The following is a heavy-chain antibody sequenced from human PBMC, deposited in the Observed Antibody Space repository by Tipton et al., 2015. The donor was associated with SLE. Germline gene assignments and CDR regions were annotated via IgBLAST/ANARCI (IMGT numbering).Heavy chain of an antibody. CDR2: INHSGST. V-gene: IGHV4-34*01. D-gene: IGHD3-10*01. Sequence: LRLSCAVYGGSFSGYYWSWIRQPPGKGLEWIGEINHSGSTNYNPSLKSRVTISVDTSKNQFSLKLSSVTAADTAVYYCARGRAGWGGAYNWFDPWGQGTLGTVSS. J-gene: IGHJ5*02. CDR1: GGSFSGYY. CDR3: ARGRAGWGGAYNWFDP.